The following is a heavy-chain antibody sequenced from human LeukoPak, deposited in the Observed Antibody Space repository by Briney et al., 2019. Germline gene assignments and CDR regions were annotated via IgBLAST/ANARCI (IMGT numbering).Heavy chain of an antibody. V-gene: IGHV1-69*13. CDR2: IIPILGTA. J-gene: IGHJ5*02. CDR1: GGTFSSYA. CDR3: AGRFGSSLSWFDP. D-gene: IGHD6-13*01. Sequence: SVKVSCKASGGTFSSYAISWVRQAPEQGLEWMGGIIPILGTANYAQKFQGRVTITADESTSTAYMELSSLRSEDTAVYYCAGRFGSSLSWFDPWGQGTLVTVSS.